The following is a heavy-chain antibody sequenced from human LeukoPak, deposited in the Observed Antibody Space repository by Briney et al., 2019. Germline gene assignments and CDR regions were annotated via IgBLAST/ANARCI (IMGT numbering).Heavy chain of an antibody. D-gene: IGHD2-8*01. Sequence: SETLSLTCAVYGGSFSGYYWSWIRQPPGKGLEWIGEINHSGSTNYNPSLKSRVTISVDTSKNQFSLKLSSVTAADTAVYYCARGRMVSAINRFDPWGQGTLVTVSS. J-gene: IGHJ5*02. V-gene: IGHV4-34*01. CDR1: GGSFSGYY. CDR2: INHSGST. CDR3: ARGRMVSAINRFDP.